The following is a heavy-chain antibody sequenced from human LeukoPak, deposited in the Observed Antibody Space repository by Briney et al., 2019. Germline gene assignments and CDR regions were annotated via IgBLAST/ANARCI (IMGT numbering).Heavy chain of an antibody. CDR2: IYSGGRT. Sequence: GGSLRLSCAASGFNVNNNYMSWVRQAPGKGLEWVSVIYSGGRTYYADSVKGRLTISRDNSENTLYLQMNSLRAEDTAVYYCARDLLYSSSWYGGGDYWGQGTLVTVSS. D-gene: IGHD6-13*01. CDR1: GFNVNNNY. CDR3: ARDLLYSSSWYGGGDY. V-gene: IGHV3-53*05. J-gene: IGHJ4*02.